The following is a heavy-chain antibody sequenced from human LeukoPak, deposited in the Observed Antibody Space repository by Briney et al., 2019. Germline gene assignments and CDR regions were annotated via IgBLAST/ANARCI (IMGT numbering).Heavy chain of an antibody. J-gene: IGHJ4*02. CDR3: ARAHNDDSSGHFMGY. Sequence: ASVKVSCKASGYTFTGYYMHWVRQAPGQGLEWMGWISPNSGDTDIAQKFQGRVTMTRDTSIATSYMEVDSLTSDDTAVYYCARAHNDDSSGHFMGYWGQGTLVTVSS. CDR2: ISPNSGDT. D-gene: IGHD3-22*01. CDR1: GYTFTGYY. V-gene: IGHV1-2*02.